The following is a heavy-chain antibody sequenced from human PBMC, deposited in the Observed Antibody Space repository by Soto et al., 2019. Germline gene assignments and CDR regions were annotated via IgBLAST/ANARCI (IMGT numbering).Heavy chain of an antibody. Sequence: QVQLQESGPGLVKPSQTLSLTCSVSGGSINSGDYYWSWIRQPPGKGLEWIGYIYYSGSTYHNPSLNSRINIAPNTSETQSSLKMNSVTAADTAVYYCATVPTCYYARSGYANAFDIWGQGTLVTVSS. J-gene: IGHJ3*02. D-gene: IGHD3-22*01. V-gene: IGHV4-30-4*01. CDR2: IYYSGST. CDR3: ATVPTCYYARSGYANAFDI. CDR1: GGSINSGDYY.